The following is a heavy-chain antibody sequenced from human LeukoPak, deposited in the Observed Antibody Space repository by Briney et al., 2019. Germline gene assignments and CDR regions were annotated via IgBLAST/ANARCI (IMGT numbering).Heavy chain of an antibody. CDR1: GFTFSSYG. J-gene: IGHJ5*02. Sequence: AGGSLRLSCAASGFTFSSYGMHWVRQAPGKGLEWVAFIRYDGSNKYYADSVKGRFTISRDNSKNTLYLQMNSLRAEDTAVYYCAKDHPDLLTENWFDPWGQGTLVTVSS. V-gene: IGHV3-30*02. CDR3: AKDHPDLLTENWFDP. CDR2: IRYDGSNK. D-gene: IGHD1-14*01.